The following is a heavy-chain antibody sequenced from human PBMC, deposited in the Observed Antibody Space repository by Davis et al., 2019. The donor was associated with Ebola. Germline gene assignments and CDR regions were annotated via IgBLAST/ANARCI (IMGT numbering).Heavy chain of an antibody. D-gene: IGHD6-19*01. Sequence: MPSETLSPTCTVSGGSVSSGSYYWSWIRQPPGKGLEWIGYIYYSGSTNYNPSLKSRVTISVDTSKNQFSLKLSSVTAADTAVYYCARDSKYGSGYYSWDWGQGTLVTVSS. CDR3: ARDSKYGSGYYSWD. CDR2: IYYSGST. CDR1: GGSVSSGSYY. J-gene: IGHJ4*02. V-gene: IGHV4-61*01.